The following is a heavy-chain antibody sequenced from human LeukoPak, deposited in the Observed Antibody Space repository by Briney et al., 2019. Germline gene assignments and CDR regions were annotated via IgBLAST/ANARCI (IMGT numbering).Heavy chain of an antibody. V-gene: IGHV4-61*02. CDR2: IYTSGST. J-gene: IGHJ6*03. CDR1: GGSISSGSYY. D-gene: IGHD3-10*01. Sequence: PSQTLSLTCTVSGGSISSGSYYWSWIRQPAGKGLEWIGRIYTSGSTNYNPSLKSRVTISVDTSKNQFSLKLSSVTAADTAVYYCARDGRSRFGDLDYYYMDVWGKGTTVTVSS. CDR3: ARDGRSRFGDLDYYYMDV.